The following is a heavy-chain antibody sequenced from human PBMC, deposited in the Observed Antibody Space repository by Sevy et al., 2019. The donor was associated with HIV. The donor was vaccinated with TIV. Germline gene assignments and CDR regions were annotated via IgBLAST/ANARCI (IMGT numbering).Heavy chain of an antibody. V-gene: IGHV4-34*01. J-gene: IGHJ4*02. CDR3: ARGDSTPRRRKFDY. Sequence: SETLSLTCAVYGGSFSGYYWSWIRQPPGKGLEWIGEINHSGSTNYNPSLKSRVTISVDTSKNQFSLKLSSVTAADTAVYYCARGDSTPRRRKFDYGGQGTLVTVSS. CDR1: GGSFSGYY. D-gene: IGHD6-25*01. CDR2: INHSGST.